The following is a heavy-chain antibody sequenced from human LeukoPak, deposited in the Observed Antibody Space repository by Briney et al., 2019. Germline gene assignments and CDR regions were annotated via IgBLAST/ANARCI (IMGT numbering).Heavy chain of an antibody. D-gene: IGHD2-21*02. Sequence: GASVKVSCKASGYTFTSYGISWVRQAPGQGLEWMGWISAYNGNTNYAQKLQGRVTMTTDTSTSTAYMKLRSLRSDDTAVYYCARWTGAYCGGDCYLGGAFDIWGQGTMVTVSS. V-gene: IGHV1-18*01. CDR2: ISAYNGNT. J-gene: IGHJ3*02. CDR3: ARWTGAYCGGDCYLGGAFDI. CDR1: GYTFTSYG.